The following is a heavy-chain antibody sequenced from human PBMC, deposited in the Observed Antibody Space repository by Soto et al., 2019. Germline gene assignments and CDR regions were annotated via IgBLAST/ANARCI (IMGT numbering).Heavy chain of an antibody. CDR3: AKGLLGDYDILTGYFDY. V-gene: IGHV3-23*01. CDR1: GFTFSSYA. D-gene: IGHD3-9*01. Sequence: GGSLRLSCAASGFTFSSYAMSWVRQAPGKGLEWVSAISGSGGSTYYADSVKGRFTISRDNSKNTLYLQMNSLRAEDTAVYYCAKGLLGDYDILTGYFDYWGQGTLVTVSS. CDR2: ISGSGGST. J-gene: IGHJ4*02.